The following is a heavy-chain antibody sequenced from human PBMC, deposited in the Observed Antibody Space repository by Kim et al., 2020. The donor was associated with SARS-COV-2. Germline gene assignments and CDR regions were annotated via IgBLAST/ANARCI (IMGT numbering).Heavy chain of an antibody. J-gene: IGHJ4*02. D-gene: IGHD2-2*01. CDR2: IFPMFDTT. CDR3: AREALTATPPAFDY. Sequence: SVKVSCKASGGTFSSNGISWVRQAPGLGLEWMGGIFPMFDTTNYAQKFQGRVTITADESTSTFYMDLSSLRSDDTGVYYCAREALTATPPAFDYWGQGTRVSVP. CDR1: GGTFSSNG. V-gene: IGHV1-69*13.